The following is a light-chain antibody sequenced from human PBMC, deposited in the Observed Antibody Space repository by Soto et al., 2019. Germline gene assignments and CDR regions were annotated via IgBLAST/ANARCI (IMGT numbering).Light chain of an antibody. J-gene: IGLJ1*01. CDR1: SSDIGGYKY. CDR3: RSYTGRSTYV. V-gene: IGLV2-14*01. Sequence: QSVLTQPASVSGSPGQSITISCTGTSSDIGGYKYVSWYQQHPGKAPKLMIYDVSNRPSGVSNRFSGSKSGNTATLTISGPQGEDEAEYYCRSYTGRSTYVFGTGAKVTVL. CDR2: DVS.